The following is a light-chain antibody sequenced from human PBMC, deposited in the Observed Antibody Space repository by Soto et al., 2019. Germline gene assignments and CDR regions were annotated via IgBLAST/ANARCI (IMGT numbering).Light chain of an antibody. Sequence: EVLLTQSPATLSLSPGERAALSCRASQSVGSYLAWYQQKPGQAPRLLIYDATKRATDIPTRFSGSGSETDFTLTISSLEPEDCAVYYCQQRNNWPRITFGQGTRLEIK. J-gene: IGKJ5*01. CDR2: DAT. V-gene: IGKV3-11*01. CDR1: QSVGSY. CDR3: QQRNNWPRIT.